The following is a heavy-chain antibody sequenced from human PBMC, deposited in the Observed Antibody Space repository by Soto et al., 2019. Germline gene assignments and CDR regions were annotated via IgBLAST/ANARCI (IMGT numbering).Heavy chain of an antibody. CDR1: GYTFTSYA. Sequence: VASVKVSCKASGYTFTSYAMHWVRQAPGQRLEWMGWINAGNGNTKYSQKFQGRVTITRDTSASTAYMELSSLRSEDTAVYYCARVYDYYDSSGYYSPGDYWGQGTLVTVSS. CDR2: INAGNGNT. CDR3: ARVYDYYDSSGYYSPGDY. D-gene: IGHD3-22*01. V-gene: IGHV1-3*01. J-gene: IGHJ4*02.